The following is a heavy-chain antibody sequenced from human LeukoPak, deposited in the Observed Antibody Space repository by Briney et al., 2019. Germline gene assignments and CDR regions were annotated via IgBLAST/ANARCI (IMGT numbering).Heavy chain of an antibody. CDR2: IYYSGNT. V-gene: IGHV4-39*01. CDR1: GGSISNTNYY. D-gene: IGHD6-19*01. CDR3: ARRQRSSGHRHYYYYYYMDV. Sequence: SETLSLTCTVSGGSISNTNYYWDWIRQPPGKGLEWIGSIYYSGNTYYNPSLKSRVTISVDTSKNQFSLKLSSVTAADTAVYYCARRQRSSGHRHYYYYYYMDVWGKGTTVTISS. J-gene: IGHJ6*03.